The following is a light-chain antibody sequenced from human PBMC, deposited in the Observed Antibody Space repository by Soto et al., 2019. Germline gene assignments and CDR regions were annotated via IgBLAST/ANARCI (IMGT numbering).Light chain of an antibody. V-gene: IGKV3-15*01. J-gene: IGKJ2*01. CDR3: QQYNNWPPYT. CDR1: QSVSSN. CDR2: GAS. Sequence: EIVMTQSPATLSVSPGERATLSCGASQSVSSNLAWYQQKPGQVPRLLIYGASTRATGIPARFSGSGSGTEFTLTISSLQSEDFAVYYCQQYNNWPPYTFGQGTKLEIK.